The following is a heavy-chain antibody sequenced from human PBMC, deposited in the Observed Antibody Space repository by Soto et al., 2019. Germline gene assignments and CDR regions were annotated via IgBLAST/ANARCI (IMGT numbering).Heavy chain of an antibody. D-gene: IGHD2-15*01. CDR1: GGSISSSSYY. CDR3: ASADIVVKNWFDP. J-gene: IGHJ5*02. CDR2: IYDCGST. Sequence: QLQLQESGPGLVKPSETLSLTCTVSGGSISSSSYYWGWIRQPPGKGLEWNGRIYDCGSTYYNPSLKSRVTISVDTSKNKFSLTLTSVTAADTAVYFCASADIVVKNWFDPWGQGTLVTVSA. V-gene: IGHV4-39*01.